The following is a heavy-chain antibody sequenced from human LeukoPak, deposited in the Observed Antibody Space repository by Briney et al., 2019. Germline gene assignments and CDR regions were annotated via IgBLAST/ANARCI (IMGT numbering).Heavy chain of an antibody. CDR3: GKDQIVVVPGVPDY. Sequence: GGSLRLSCAASGFTFSSYGMHWVRQAPGKGLEWVAFIRYDGINKYYADSVKGRFIVSRDNSKNTLYLQMNSLRVEDTAVYYCGKDQIVVVPGVPDYWGQGTLVTVSS. J-gene: IGHJ4*02. CDR1: GFTFSSYG. CDR2: IRYDGINK. V-gene: IGHV3-30*02. D-gene: IGHD2-2*01.